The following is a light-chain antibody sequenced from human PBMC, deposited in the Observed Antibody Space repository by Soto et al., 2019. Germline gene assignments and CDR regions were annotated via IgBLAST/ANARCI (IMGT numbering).Light chain of an antibody. Sequence: EIVMTQSPATLSVSPWERATLSCRASKSVGSNLAWYQQKPGQAPRLLIYHTSNRATGIPARFSGSGSGTDFTLTISSLEPEDFAVYYCHQRQSWPRTFGQGTKVDIK. CDR2: HTS. CDR1: KSVGSN. V-gene: IGKV3-11*01. J-gene: IGKJ1*01. CDR3: HQRQSWPRT.